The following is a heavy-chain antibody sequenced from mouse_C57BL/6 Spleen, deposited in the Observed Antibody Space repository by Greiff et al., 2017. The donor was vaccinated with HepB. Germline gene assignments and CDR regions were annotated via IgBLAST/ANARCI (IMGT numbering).Heavy chain of an antibody. CDR2: ISYDGSN. D-gene: IGHD2-5*01. J-gene: IGHJ3*01. CDR1: GYSITSGYY. Sequence: EVQLQQSGPGLVKPSQSLSLTCSVTGYSITSGYYWNWIRQFPGNKLEWMGYISYDGSNNYNPSLNNRISITRDTSKNQFFLKLNSVTTEDTATYYCAREGYYSNYGGFAYWGQGTLVTVSA. CDR3: AREGYYSNYGGFAY. V-gene: IGHV3-6*01.